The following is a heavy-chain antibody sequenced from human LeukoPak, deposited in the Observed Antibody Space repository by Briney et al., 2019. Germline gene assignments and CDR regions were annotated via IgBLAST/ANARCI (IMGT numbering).Heavy chain of an antibody. CDR1: GGSISSYY. CDR2: IYCSGST. J-gene: IGHJ4*02. CDR3: ARALYSSGHLDY. D-gene: IGHD6-19*01. V-gene: IGHV4-59*01. Sequence: PSETLSLTCTVSGGSISSYYWSWIRQPPGKGLEWIGYIYCSGSTNYNPSLKSRVTISVDTSKNQFSLKLSSVTAADTAVYYCARALYSSGHLDYWGQGTLVTVSS.